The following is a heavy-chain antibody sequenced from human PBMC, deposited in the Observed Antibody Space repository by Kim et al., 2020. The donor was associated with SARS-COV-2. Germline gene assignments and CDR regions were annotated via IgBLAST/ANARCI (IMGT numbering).Heavy chain of an antibody. D-gene: IGHD6-13*01. J-gene: IGHJ4*02. CDR3: ARASAPLIAAATTPFDY. Sequence: FQGRVTITADDSTSTAYMELSSLRSEDTAVYYCARASAPLIAAATTPFDYWGQGTLVTVSS. V-gene: IGHV1-69*01.